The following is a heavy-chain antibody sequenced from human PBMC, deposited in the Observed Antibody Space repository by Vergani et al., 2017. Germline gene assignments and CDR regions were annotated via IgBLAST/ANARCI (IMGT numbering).Heavy chain of an antibody. J-gene: IGHJ2*01. D-gene: IGHD3-9*01. Sequence: QVQLVESGGGVVQPGRSLRLSCAASGFTFSSYGMHWVRQAPGKGLEWVAVIWYDGSNKYYADSVKRRFTISRDNSKNTLYLQMNSLRAEDTAVYYCAKQKNYDILTDTNFDLWGRGTLVTVSS. CDR2: IWYDGSNK. CDR1: GFTFSSYG. CDR3: AKQKNYDILTDTNFDL. V-gene: IGHV3-33*06.